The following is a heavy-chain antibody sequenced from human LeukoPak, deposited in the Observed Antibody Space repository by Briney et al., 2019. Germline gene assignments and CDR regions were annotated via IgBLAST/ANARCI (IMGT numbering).Heavy chain of an antibody. CDR3: ARTQSQSGSYRYYFGY. J-gene: IGHJ4*02. CDR1: GASVGSAGYH. CDR2: IYYISNT. Sequence: PSETLSLTCTASGASVGSAGYHWSWIRQPPGGGLEWIGYIYYISNTNYNPSLKSRVTMSVAPSKNQFSLKLNSVTAADTAVYYCARTQSQSGSYRYYFGYWGQGTLVTVSS. D-gene: IGHD1-26*01. V-gene: IGHV4-61*08.